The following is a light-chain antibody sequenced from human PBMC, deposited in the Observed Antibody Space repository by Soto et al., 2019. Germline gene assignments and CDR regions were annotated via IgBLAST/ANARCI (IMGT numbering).Light chain of an antibody. J-gene: IGKJ2*01. CDR1: QSVLYSSNNKNY. V-gene: IGKV4-1*01. CDR3: QQYYSTPYT. CDR2: WAS. Sequence: DIVMTQSPDSLAVSLGERATINCKSSQSVLYSSNNKNYLAWYQQKPGHPPKLLIYWASIRESGVPDRFSGSGSGTDFTLTIRSLQAEDVAVYYCQQYYSTPYTFGQGTKLEIK.